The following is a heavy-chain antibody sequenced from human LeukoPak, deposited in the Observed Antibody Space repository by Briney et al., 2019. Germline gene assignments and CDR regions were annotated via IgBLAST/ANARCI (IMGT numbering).Heavy chain of an antibody. J-gene: IGHJ4*02. CDR1: GGSISSYY. CDR3: ARGRSATMFDY. CDR2: IYTSGSP. D-gene: IGHD3-10*01. Sequence: PSETLSLTXTVSGGSISSYYWSWIRQSAGKGLEWLGRIYTSGSPNYNPSLKSRVTMSVDTSKNQFSLKLRSMTAADTALYYCARGRSATMFDYWGQGTLVTVSS. V-gene: IGHV4-4*07.